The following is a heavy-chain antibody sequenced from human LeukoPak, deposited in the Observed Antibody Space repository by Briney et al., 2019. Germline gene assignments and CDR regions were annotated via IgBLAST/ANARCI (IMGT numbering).Heavy chain of an antibody. CDR2: INAGNGNT. Sequence: ASVKVSCKASGYTFTSYAMHWVRQAPGQRLEWMGWINAGNGNTKYSQKFQGRVTITRDTSASTAYMELSSLRSEDTAVYYCVRGGMDSSGYAPFDYWGQGTLVTVSS. CDR3: VRGGMDSSGYAPFDY. CDR1: GYTFTSYA. V-gene: IGHV1-3*01. D-gene: IGHD6-19*01. J-gene: IGHJ4*02.